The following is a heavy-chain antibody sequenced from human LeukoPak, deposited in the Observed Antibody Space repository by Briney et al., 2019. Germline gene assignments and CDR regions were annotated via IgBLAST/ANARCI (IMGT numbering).Heavy chain of an antibody. Sequence: SETLSLTCTVSGGSISSYYWSRIRLPPGKGLEWIGYLSKSGNTNYSPSLKSRVTISVDTSKTQYSLKLSSVTAADTAVYYCARHEVQLEPFDYWGQGTLVTVSS. V-gene: IGHV4-59*08. D-gene: IGHD1-1*01. J-gene: IGHJ4*02. CDR1: GGSISSYY. CDR2: LSKSGNT. CDR3: ARHEVQLEPFDY.